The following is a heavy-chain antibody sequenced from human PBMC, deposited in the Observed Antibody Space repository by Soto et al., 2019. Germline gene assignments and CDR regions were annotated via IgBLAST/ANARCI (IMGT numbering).Heavy chain of an antibody. D-gene: IGHD2-15*01. CDR3: ARVPLGYCSGGSCFYDY. CDR2: IWYDGSNK. J-gene: IGHJ4*02. CDR1: GFTFSSYG. V-gene: IGHV3-33*01. Sequence: GGSLRLSCAASGFTFSSYGMHWVRQAPGKGLEWVAVIWYDGSNKYYADSLKGRFTISRDNSKNTLYLQMNSLRAEDTAVYYCARVPLGYCSGGSCFYDYWGQGTLVTVSS.